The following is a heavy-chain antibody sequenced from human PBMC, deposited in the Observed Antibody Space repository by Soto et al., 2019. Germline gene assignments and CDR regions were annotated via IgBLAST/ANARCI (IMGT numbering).Heavy chain of an antibody. CDR1: GGSFSGYY. D-gene: IGHD2-2*01. CDR2: INHRGST. CDR3: ARGGYCSSTSCYAQDYYYYMDV. J-gene: IGHJ6*03. V-gene: IGHV4-34*01. Sequence: QVPLQQWGAGLLKPSETLSLTCAVYGGSFSGYYWSWIRQPPGKGLAWIGEINHRGSTNYNPSLTSRVTISVDTSKNRFSLKLSSVTAADKAVYYCARGGYCSSTSCYAQDYYYYMDVWGKGTTVTVSS.